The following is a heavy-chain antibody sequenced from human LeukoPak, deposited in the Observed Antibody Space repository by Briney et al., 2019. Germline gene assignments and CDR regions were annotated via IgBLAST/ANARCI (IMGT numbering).Heavy chain of an antibody. Sequence: GGSLTLSCAASGFTFSSYAMSWVRQAPEKGLEWVSGISGSGGSTYYADSVEGRFTISRENSENKLYLQMSSLRAEDTAIYYYAKDAVYGSGTYYNDYWGQGTLVTVSS. V-gene: IGHV3-23*01. J-gene: IGHJ4*02. CDR1: GFTFSSYA. D-gene: IGHD3-10*01. CDR3: AKDAVYGSGTYYNDY. CDR2: ISGSGGST.